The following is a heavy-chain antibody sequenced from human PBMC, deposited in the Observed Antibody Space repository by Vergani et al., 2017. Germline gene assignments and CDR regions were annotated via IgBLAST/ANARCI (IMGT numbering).Heavy chain of an antibody. J-gene: IGHJ6*02. CDR1: GFTFSSYA. V-gene: IGHV3-23*01. CDR3: AKARDPNCKGGNCYSYYYGLDL. CDR2: ISGSGGNT. D-gene: IGHD2-15*01. Sequence: VQLLESGGGFVQPGGSLRLSCGASGFTFSSYAMTWVRQAPGKGLEGVSAISGSGGNTVYTDSVKGRLTISRDNSKDTLYLQMNSLRFEDTAIYYCAKARDPNCKGGNCYSYYYGLDLWGQGTTVTVSS.